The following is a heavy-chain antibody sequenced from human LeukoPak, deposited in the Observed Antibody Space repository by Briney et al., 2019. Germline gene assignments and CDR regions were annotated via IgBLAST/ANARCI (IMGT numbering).Heavy chain of an antibody. Sequence: SETLSLTCTVSGGSLSSYDWSWIRQPPGKGLEWIGYISYGGSTNFYPAPKSRVTISVDTSKNQFSLKLSSVTAADTAVYYCAREGTAGTNLNWFDPWGQGTLVTVSS. CDR2: ISYGGST. CDR3: AREGTAGTNLNWFDP. D-gene: IGHD1-1*01. V-gene: IGHV4-59*01. CDR1: GGSLSSYD. J-gene: IGHJ5*02.